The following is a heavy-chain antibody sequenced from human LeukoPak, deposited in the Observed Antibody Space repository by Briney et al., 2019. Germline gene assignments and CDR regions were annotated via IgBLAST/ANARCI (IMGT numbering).Heavy chain of an antibody. CDR2: IYYSGST. CDR1: GGSISSSTYY. D-gene: IGHD1-26*01. V-gene: IGHV4-39*01. CDR3: ATPYSGGYHGLDI. Sequence: SEALSLTCTVSGGSISSSTYYWGWIRQPPGKGLEWIGSIYYSGSTYYNPSLKSRVTISVDTSKNQFSLKLNSVTAADTAVYYCATPYSGGYHGLDIWGQGTMVTVSS. J-gene: IGHJ3*02.